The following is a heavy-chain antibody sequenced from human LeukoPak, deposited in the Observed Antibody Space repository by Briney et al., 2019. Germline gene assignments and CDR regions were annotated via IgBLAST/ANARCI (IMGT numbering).Heavy chain of an antibody. CDR3: ARGPIVVLPAAMPSGFDP. V-gene: IGHV4-34*01. J-gene: IGHJ5*02. CDR2: INHSGST. D-gene: IGHD2-2*01. Sequence: SETLSLTCAVYGGSFSGYYWSWIRQPPGKGLEWIGEINHSGSTNYNPSLKSRVTISVDTSKNQFSLKLSSVTAADTAVYYCARGPIVVLPAAMPSGFDPWGQGTLVTVSS. CDR1: GGSFSGYY.